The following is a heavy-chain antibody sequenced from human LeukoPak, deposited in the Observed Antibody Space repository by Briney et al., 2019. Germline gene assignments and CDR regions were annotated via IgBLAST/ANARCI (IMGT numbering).Heavy chain of an antibody. V-gene: IGHV3-33*01. CDR3: ARAVQGGYVGRGSDY. CDR1: GFTFSSYG. CDR2: IWYDGSNK. D-gene: IGHD5-12*01. Sequence: GGSLRLSCAASGFTFSSYGMHWVRQAPGKGLEWVAVIWYDGSNKYYADSVKGRFTISRDNSKNTLYLQMNSLRAEDTAVYYCARAVQGGYVGRGSDYWGQGTLVTVSS. J-gene: IGHJ4*02.